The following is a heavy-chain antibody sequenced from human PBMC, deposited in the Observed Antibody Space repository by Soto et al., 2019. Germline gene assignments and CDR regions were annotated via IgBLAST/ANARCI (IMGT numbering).Heavy chain of an antibody. D-gene: IGHD3-3*01. CDR3: ARGSGSLVLAYYYGMDV. CDR2: IYYSGST. V-gene: IGHV4-61*01. J-gene: IGHJ6*02. CDR1: GGSVSSGSYY. Sequence: SETLSLTCSVSGGSVSSGSYYWSWIRQPPGKGLEWIGYIYYSGSTNYNPSLKSRVTISVDTSKNQFSLKLNSVTAADTAVYYCARGSGSLVLAYYYGMDVWGQGTTVTVSS.